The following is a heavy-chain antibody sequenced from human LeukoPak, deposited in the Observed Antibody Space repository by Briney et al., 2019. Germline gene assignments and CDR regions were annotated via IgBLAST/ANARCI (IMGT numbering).Heavy chain of an antibody. CDR2: INHSGST. CDR3: ARGMSGTAMAAPFDY. D-gene: IGHD5-18*01. Sequence: PGGSLRLSCAASGFTFTSHSLSWVRQAPGKGLEWIGEINHSGSTNYNPSLKSRVTISVDTSKNQFSLKLSSVTAADTAVYYCARGMSGTAMAAPFDYWGQGTLVTVSS. CDR1: GFTFTSHS. V-gene: IGHV4-34*01. J-gene: IGHJ4*02.